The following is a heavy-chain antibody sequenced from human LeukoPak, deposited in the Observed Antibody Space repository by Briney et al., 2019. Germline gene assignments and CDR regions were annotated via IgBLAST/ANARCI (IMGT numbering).Heavy chain of an antibody. CDR3: ARDSVPYYYDSSGFDY. D-gene: IGHD3-22*01. V-gene: IGHV1-18*01. CDR2: ISAYNGNT. J-gene: IGHJ4*02. CDR1: GYTFTSYG. Sequence: ASVKVSCKASGYTFTSYGISWVRQAPGQGLEWMGWISAYNGNTNYAQKLQGRVTMTTDTSTSTAYMELRSLRSDDTAVCYCARDSVPYYYDSSGFDYWGQGTLVTVSS.